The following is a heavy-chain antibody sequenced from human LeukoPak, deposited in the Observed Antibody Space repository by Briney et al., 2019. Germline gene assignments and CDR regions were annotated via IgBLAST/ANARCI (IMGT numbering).Heavy chain of an antibody. CDR2: IYHSGST. V-gene: IGHV4-38-2*01. CDR1: GYSISSGYY. Sequence: SETLSLTCAVSGYSISSGYYWGWIRQPPRKGLEWIGSIYHSGSTYYNPSLKSRVTISVDTSKNQFSLKLSSVTAADAAVYYCASSDYYDSSGSFDYWGQGTLVTVSS. J-gene: IGHJ4*02. CDR3: ASSDYYDSSGSFDY. D-gene: IGHD3-22*01.